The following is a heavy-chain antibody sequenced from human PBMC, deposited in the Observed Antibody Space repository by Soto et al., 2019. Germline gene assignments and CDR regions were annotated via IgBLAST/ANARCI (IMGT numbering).Heavy chain of an antibody. CDR3: AKSPVEYGTFDY. D-gene: IGHD4-17*01. CDR1: RFIFSSYG. CDR2: ISGSGGST. J-gene: IGHJ4*02. Sequence: EVQVLESGGGLIQPGGTLRLSCAASRFIFSSYGMSWVRQAPGKGLEWVSGISGSGGSTWYADSVKGRFTISRDNSKKTLYLQMSSLRVDDTGVYYCAKSPVEYGTFDYWGQGTLVTVSS. V-gene: IGHV3-23*01.